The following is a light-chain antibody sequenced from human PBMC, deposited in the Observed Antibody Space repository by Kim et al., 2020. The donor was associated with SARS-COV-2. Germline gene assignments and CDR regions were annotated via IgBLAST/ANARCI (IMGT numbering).Light chain of an antibody. CDR2: DAS. CDR1: QSVSSY. J-gene: IGKJ1*01. CDR3: QQRSNWPPGWT. V-gene: IGKV3-11*01. Sequence: EIVLTQSPATLSLSPGERATLSCRASQSVSSYLAWYQQKPGQAPRLLIYDASNRATGIPARFSGSGSGTDFTLTISSLEPGDFAVYYCQQRSNWPPGWTFGRGTKVDIK.